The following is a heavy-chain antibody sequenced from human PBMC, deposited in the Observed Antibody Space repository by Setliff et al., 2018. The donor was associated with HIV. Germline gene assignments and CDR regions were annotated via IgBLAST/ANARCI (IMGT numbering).Heavy chain of an antibody. Sequence: ASVKVSCKASGYTFTSYHLHWLRQAPGQGLEWMGWISTYSDETSSSQNLQSRLTMTTDTSTGTAYMELRSLRSDDTAVYFCARGVVPAAIGDKNWFDPWGQGTLVTVSS. CDR3: ARGVVPAAIGDKNWFDP. CDR2: ISTYSDET. CDR1: GYTFTSYH. J-gene: IGHJ5*02. V-gene: IGHV1-18*04. D-gene: IGHD2-2*01.